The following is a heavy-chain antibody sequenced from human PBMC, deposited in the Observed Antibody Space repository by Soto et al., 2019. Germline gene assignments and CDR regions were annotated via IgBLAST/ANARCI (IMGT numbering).Heavy chain of an antibody. CDR2: ITASASHS. J-gene: IGHJ4*01. CDR3: AKGTSSEFLLSFDD. Sequence: EVQLLPSGGGLVQPGGSLRLSCMASGFPSSTYGFSTYAMTWVRQPPGKGLAWVSVITASASHSYYADSVRGRFTISRDNSRNTLFLQMDSLRADDTAVYFCAKGTSSEFLLSFDDWGHGTLVTVSS. V-gene: IGHV3-23*01. D-gene: IGHD3-10*01. CDR1: GFPSSTYGFSTYA.